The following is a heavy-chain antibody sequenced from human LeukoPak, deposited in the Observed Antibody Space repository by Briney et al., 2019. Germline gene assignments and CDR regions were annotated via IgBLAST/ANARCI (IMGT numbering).Heavy chain of an antibody. CDR3: ARWLSGYDYGGYYFDY. J-gene: IGHJ4*02. D-gene: IGHD5-12*01. Sequence: SQTLSLTCTVSGGSISSGGYYWSWIRQPPGKGLEWIGYIYHSGSTYYNPSLKSRVTISVDTSKNQFSLKLSSVTAADTAVYYCARWLSGYDYGGYYFDYWGQGTLVTVSS. CDR1: GGSISSGGYY. V-gene: IGHV4-30-2*01. CDR2: IYHSGST.